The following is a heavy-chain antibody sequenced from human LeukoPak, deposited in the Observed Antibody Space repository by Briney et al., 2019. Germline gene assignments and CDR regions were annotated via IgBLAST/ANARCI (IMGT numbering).Heavy chain of an antibody. CDR1: GYTFTGYY. Sequence: ASVKVSCKASGYTFTGYYMHWVRQAPGQGLEWMGWINPNSGGTNYAQKFQGRVTMTRDTSISTAYMELSRLRSDDTAVYYCARTEDYDSSGDSEYWGQGTLVTVSS. CDR3: ARTEDYDSSGDSEY. J-gene: IGHJ4*02. CDR2: INPNSGGT. D-gene: IGHD3-22*01. V-gene: IGHV1-2*02.